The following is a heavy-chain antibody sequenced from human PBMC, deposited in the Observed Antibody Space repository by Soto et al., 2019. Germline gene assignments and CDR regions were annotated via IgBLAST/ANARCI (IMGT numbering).Heavy chain of an antibody. CDR2: ISGSGGST. J-gene: IGHJ4*02. CDR1: GFTFSSYA. Sequence: GGSLRLSCAASGFTFSSYAMSWVRQAPGKGLEWVSAISGSGGSTYYADSVKGRFTISRDNSKNTLYLQMNSLRAEDTAVYYCATADIVATIASCFDYWGQGTLVTVS. CDR3: ATADIVATIASCFDY. D-gene: IGHD5-12*01. V-gene: IGHV3-23*01.